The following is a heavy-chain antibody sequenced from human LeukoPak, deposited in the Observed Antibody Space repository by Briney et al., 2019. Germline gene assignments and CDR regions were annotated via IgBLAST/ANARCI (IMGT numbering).Heavy chain of an antibody. Sequence: GRSLRLSCAASGFTFSSYSMNWVRQAPGKGLEWVSSISSSSSYIYYADSVKGRFTISRDNAKNSLYLQMNSLRAEDTAVYYCAREPLPQDYYDSSGYYENAFDIWGQGTMVTVSS. CDR3: AREPLPQDYYDSSGYYENAFDI. V-gene: IGHV3-21*01. CDR2: ISSSSSYI. D-gene: IGHD3-22*01. J-gene: IGHJ3*02. CDR1: GFTFSSYS.